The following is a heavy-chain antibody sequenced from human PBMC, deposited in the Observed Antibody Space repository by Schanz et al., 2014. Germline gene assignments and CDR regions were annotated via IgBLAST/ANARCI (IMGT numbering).Heavy chain of an antibody. D-gene: IGHD4-17*01. J-gene: IGHJ6*02. CDR1: GYTFTRYY. CDR2: INPSGGST. V-gene: IGHV1-46*01. CDR3: ARNYGGHSEESDRYGMDV. Sequence: QVQLVQSGAEVKKPGASVKVSCKASGYTFTRYYIHWVRQAPGQGLEWMGIINPSGGSTTYAQKFQGRVTMTSDTSASTVYMELSSLRSEDTAVYYCARNYGGHSEESDRYGMDVWGRGTTVTVSS.